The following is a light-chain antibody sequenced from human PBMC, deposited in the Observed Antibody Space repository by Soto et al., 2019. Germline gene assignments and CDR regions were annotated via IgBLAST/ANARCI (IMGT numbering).Light chain of an antibody. CDR2: GAS. V-gene: IGKV3-20*01. CDR1: LFFISIY. J-gene: IGKJ5*01. CDR3: QQYGSSTIT. Sequence: EIVLTQSPGTLSLSPGERATHSCRASLFFISIYLAWYQLKPGQVPRLLIYGASSRATGIPDRFSGSGSGTDFTLTISRLEPEDFAVYYCQQYGSSTITFGQGTRLEIK.